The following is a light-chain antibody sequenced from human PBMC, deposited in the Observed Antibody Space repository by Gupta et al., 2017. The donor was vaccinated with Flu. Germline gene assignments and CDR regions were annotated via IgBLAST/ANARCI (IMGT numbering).Light chain of an antibody. CDR1: QGVSSY. CDR3: QHRDNWPYT. CDR2: DAS. Sequence: PGQRVTLSCRASQGVSSYLAWYQQKPGQGPRLLIYDASNRATGIPARFSGSGSGTDFTLTISSLEPEDFAVYYCQHRDNWPYTFGQGTKIEIK. J-gene: IGKJ2*01. V-gene: IGKV3-11*01.